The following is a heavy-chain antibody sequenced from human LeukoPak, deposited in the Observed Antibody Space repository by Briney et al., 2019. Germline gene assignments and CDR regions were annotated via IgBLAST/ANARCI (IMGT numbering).Heavy chain of an antibody. D-gene: IGHD6-13*01. CDR1: GFTFSSYA. V-gene: IGHV3-30-3*01. Sequence: GRSLRLSCAASGFTFSSYAMHWVRQAPGKGLEWVAVISYDGSNKYYADSVKGRFTISRDNSKNTLYLQMNSLRAEDTVVYYCARGIAGYYYYGMDVWGQGTTVTVSS. CDR3: ARGIAGYYYYGMDV. J-gene: IGHJ6*02. CDR2: ISYDGSNK.